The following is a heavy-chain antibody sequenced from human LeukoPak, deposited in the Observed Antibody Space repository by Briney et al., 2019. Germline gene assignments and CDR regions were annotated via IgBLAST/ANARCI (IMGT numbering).Heavy chain of an antibody. J-gene: IGHJ5*02. CDR1: GRRISRYY. CDR3: ARDRGYDILTGGNWFDP. Sequence: SETRSLTCTVAGRRISRYYWCWMRPPPGKGLEWIGYIYYSGSTNYNPSLKSRVTISVDTSKNQFSLKLSSVTAADTAVYYCARDRGYDILTGGNWFDPWGQGTLVTVSS. V-gene: IGHV4-59*01. CDR2: IYYSGST. D-gene: IGHD3-9*01.